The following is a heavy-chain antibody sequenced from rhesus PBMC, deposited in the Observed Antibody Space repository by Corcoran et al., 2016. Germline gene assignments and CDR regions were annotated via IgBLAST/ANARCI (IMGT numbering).Heavy chain of an antibody. V-gene: IGHV4-76*01. D-gene: IGHD6-25*01. Sequence: QVQLQESGPGVVKPLETLSLTCAVSGGSISGCYDWSWIRQPPGKGLEWIGYIYGSSGSTNYNPSLENRVTISKDASKNEFSLKLSSVTAADTAVYYCARDIAAALFDYWGQGVLVTVSS. CDR1: GGSISGCYD. J-gene: IGHJ4*01. CDR2: IYGSSGST. CDR3: ARDIAAALFDY.